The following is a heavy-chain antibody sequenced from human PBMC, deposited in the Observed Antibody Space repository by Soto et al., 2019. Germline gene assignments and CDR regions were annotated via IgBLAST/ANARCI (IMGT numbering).Heavy chain of an antibody. CDR3: ARGDLVGVPAAQSDWFDP. Sequence: VQLVESGGGVVQPGRSLRLSCAASGFTFSSYGMHWVRQAPGKGLEWVAVISYDGSNKYYADSVKGRFTISRDNSKNPLYLQMNSLRAEDTAVYYCARGDLVGVPAAQSDWFDPWGQGTLVTVSS. V-gene: IGHV3-30-3*01. D-gene: IGHD2-2*01. CDR1: GFTFSSYG. J-gene: IGHJ5*02. CDR2: ISYDGSNK.